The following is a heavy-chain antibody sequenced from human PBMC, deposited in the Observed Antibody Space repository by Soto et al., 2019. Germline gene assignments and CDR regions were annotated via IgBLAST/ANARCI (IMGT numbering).Heavy chain of an antibody. D-gene: IGHD3-3*01. CDR1: GFTFSNAW. Sequence: EVQLVESGGGLVQPGGSLRLSCAASGFTFSNAWMNWVRQAPGKGLEWVGRIKSKTDGGTTDYAAPVKGRFTISIDDSKNTLYLQMNSLKTEDTAVYYCTTPYYDFWSGYSLNGMDVWGQGTTVTVSS. CDR3: TTPYYDFWSGYSLNGMDV. V-gene: IGHV3-15*07. CDR2: IKSKTDGGTT. J-gene: IGHJ6*02.